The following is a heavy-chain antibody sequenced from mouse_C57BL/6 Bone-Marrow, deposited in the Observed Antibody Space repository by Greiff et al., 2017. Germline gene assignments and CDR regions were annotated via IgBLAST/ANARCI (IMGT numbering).Heavy chain of an antibody. Sequence: EVQLVESGGGLVKPGGSLKLSCAASGFTFSSYAMSWVRQTPEKRLEWVATISDGGSYTYYPDNVKGRFTISRDNAKNNLYLQMSHLKSEDTAMYYCARAPLRSYCDYWGQGTTLTVSS. CDR1: GFTFSSYA. D-gene: IGHD1-1*01. V-gene: IGHV5-4*01. CDR2: ISDGGSYT. J-gene: IGHJ2*01. CDR3: ARAPLRSYCDY.